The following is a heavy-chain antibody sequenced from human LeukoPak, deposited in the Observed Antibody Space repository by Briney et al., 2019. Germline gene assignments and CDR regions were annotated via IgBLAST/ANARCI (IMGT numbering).Heavy chain of an antibody. J-gene: IGHJ4*02. Sequence: GASVKVSCKASGYTFTRYYMHWVRQAPGQGLEWMGIIDPSGGSTSYAQKFQGGVTMTRDATTSTVYLELSSLRSEDTAVYYCARDFGEMPNYWGQGTPVTVSS. V-gene: IGHV1-46*01. CDR3: ARDFGEMPNY. CDR1: GYTFTRYY. D-gene: IGHD5-24*01. CDR2: IDPSGGST.